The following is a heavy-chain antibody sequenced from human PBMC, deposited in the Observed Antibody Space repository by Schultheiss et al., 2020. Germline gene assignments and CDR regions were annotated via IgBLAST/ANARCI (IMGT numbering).Heavy chain of an antibody. CDR2: IYANGNT. Sequence: SETLSLTCAVSGGSISSGGYSWSWIRQPPGKGLEWIGRIYANGNTNYNPSLKSRVSISVDTSKNQFSLKLSSVTAADTAVYYCARVRIMITFGGVIVPRAWFDPWGQGTLVTVSS. CDR3: ARVRIMITFGGVIVPRAWFDP. J-gene: IGHJ5*02. D-gene: IGHD3-16*02. V-gene: IGHV4-30-2*03. CDR1: GGSISSGGYS.